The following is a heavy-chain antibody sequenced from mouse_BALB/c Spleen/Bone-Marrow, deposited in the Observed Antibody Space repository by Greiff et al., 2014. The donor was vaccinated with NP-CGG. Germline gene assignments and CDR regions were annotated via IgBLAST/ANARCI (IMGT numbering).Heavy chain of an antibody. D-gene: IGHD2-10*02. CDR3: ARRYGNYYFDY. V-gene: IGHV1-14*01. J-gene: IGHJ2*01. Sequence: EVQLQQSGPELVKPGASVKMSCKASGYTFTSYVMHWVKQKPGQGLEWIGYIHPYNDGTKYNEKFKGKATLTSDKSSSTAYMELSRLTSEDSAVYYCARRYGNYYFDYWGQGTTLTVSS. CDR1: GYTFTSYV. CDR2: IHPYNDGT.